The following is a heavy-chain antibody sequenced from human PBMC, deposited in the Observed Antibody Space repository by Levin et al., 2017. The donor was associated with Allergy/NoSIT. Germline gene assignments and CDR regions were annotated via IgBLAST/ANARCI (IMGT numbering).Heavy chain of an antibody. J-gene: IGHJ5*02. CDR3: ARPHLITIFGVVIIQQSGWFDP. CDR1: GGSISSSSYY. D-gene: IGHD3-3*01. Sequence: SETLSLTCTVSGGSISSSSYYWGWIRQPPGKGLEWIGSIYYSGSTYYNPSLKSRVTISVDTSKNQFSLKLSSVTAADTAVYYCARPHLITIFGVVIIQQSGWFDPWGQGTLVTVSS. V-gene: IGHV4-39*07. CDR2: IYYSGST.